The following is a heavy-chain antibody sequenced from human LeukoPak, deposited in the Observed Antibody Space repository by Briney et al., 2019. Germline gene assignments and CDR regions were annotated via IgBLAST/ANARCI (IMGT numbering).Heavy chain of an antibody. CDR1: GGSFSGYY. Sequence: KTSETLSLTCAVYGGSFSGYYWSWIRQPPGKGLEWIGEINHSGSTNYNPSLKSRVTISVDTSKNQFSLKLSSVTAADTAVYYCARASIGGNWFDPLGQGTLVTVSS. V-gene: IGHV4-34*01. CDR3: ARASIGGNWFDP. D-gene: IGHD1-26*01. CDR2: INHSGST. J-gene: IGHJ5*02.